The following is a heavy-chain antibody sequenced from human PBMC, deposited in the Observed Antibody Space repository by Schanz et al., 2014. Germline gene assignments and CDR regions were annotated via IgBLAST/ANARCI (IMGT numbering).Heavy chain of an antibody. J-gene: IGHJ6*02. V-gene: IGHV3-53*01. CDR1: GFTVNTNY. D-gene: IGHD3-16*01. CDR2: IYSGGST. CDR3: AKDRQNRVNRVGYYYGMDV. Sequence: EVQLVESGGGLIQPGGSLRLSCAVSGFTVNTNYMSWVRQAPGKGLEWVSVIYSGGSTYYADSVKGRFTISRDNAKNSLFLQMSSLRAEDTALYYCAKDRQNRVNRVGYYYGMDVWGQGTTVTVSS.